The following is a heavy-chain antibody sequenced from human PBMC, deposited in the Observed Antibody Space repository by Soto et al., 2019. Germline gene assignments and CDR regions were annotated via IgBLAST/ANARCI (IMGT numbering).Heavy chain of an antibody. CDR3: ARGRVDGYTVESFDY. D-gene: IGHD5-12*01. J-gene: IGHJ4*02. CDR2: IIPIFGTA. V-gene: IGHV1-69*01. Sequence: QVQLVQSGAEVKKPGSSVKVPCKASGGTFSSYAISWVRQAPGPGLEWMGGIIPIFGTANYAQKFQGRVTITADESTSTVYMELSSLRSEDTAVYYCARGRVDGYTVESFDYCGQGTLVTVSS. CDR1: GGTFSSYA.